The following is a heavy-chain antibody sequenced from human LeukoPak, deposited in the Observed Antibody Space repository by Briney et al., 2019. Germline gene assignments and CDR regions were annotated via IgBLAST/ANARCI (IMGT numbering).Heavy chain of an antibody. CDR1: GGSISSYY. D-gene: IGHD2/OR15-2a*01. CDR3: ALLGYYYYMDV. V-gene: IGHV4-59*01. Sequence: SETLSLTCTVSGGSISSYYWSWIREPPGKRLEWIGYIYYSGSTNYNPSLKSRITITVDTSKNQFSLKLNSVAAADTGGDYRALLGYYYYMDVWGKGTTVTVSS. J-gene: IGHJ6*03. CDR2: IYYSGST.